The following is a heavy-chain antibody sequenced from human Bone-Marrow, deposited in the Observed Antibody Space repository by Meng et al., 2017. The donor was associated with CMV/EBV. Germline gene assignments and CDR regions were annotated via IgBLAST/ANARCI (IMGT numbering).Heavy chain of an antibody. CDR2: ISSSSSYI. CDR1: GFTFSSYS. CDR3: AREYCSSTSCYSWYFDY. J-gene: IGHJ4*02. D-gene: IGHD2-2*02. Sequence: GGSLRLSCAASGFTFSSYSMNWVRQAPGKGLEWVSSISSSSSYIYYADSVKGRFTISRDNAKNSLYLQMNSLRAEDTAVYYCAREYCSSTSCYSWYFDYWGQGPRVTGSS. V-gene: IGHV3-21*01.